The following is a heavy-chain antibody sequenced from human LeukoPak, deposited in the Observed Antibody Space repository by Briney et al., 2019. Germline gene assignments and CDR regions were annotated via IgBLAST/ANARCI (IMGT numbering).Heavy chain of an antibody. CDR3: AGGPPSWYFDY. J-gene: IGHJ4*02. Sequence: ASVKVSCKASGGTFSSYAISWVRQAPGQGLEWMGRIIPIFGTANYAQKFQGRVTITTDESTSTAYMELSSLRSEDKAVYYCAGGPPSWYFDYWGQGTLATVSS. V-gene: IGHV1-69*05. CDR2: IIPIFGTA. CDR1: GGTFSSYA. D-gene: IGHD3-10*01.